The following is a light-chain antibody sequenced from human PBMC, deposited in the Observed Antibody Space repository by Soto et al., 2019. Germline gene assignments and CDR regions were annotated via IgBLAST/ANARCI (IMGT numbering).Light chain of an antibody. CDR3: QQRSNWPCT. CDR1: QSVSSY. J-gene: IGKJ1*01. CDR2: DAS. Sequence: EIVLTQSPPTLSLSPGERATLSCRASQSVSSYLAWYQQKPGQAPRLLIYDASNRATGIPARFSGSWSGTDFTLTISSLEPEDFAVYYCQQRSNWPCTFGQGTKVEFK. V-gene: IGKV3-11*01.